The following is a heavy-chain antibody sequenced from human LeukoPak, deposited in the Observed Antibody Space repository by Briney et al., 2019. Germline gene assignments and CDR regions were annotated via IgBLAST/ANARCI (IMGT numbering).Heavy chain of an antibody. CDR1: GDSVSSKNGA. J-gene: IGHJ5*01. D-gene: IGHD6-19*01. Sequence: SQTLSLTCAISGDSVSSKNGAWNWIRQSPSRGLEWLGRTYYRSKWYDEYADSVRGRITISPDTSKNQFSLHVYSVTPEDTAVYYCARDLGTSGWYTFDFWGQGTLVTVSS. CDR3: ARDLGTSGWYTFDF. V-gene: IGHV6-1*01. CDR2: TYYRSKWYD.